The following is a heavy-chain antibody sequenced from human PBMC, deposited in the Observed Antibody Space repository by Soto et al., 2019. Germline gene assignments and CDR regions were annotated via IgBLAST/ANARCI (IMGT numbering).Heavy chain of an antibody. CDR3: AKDARPSS. Sequence: GGSQRLSCAASGFAFSSYAMSWVRQAPGKGLEWVSTIGETGGRTYYTDSVKGRFTISRDTSKNTLYLQMNSLRAEDTALYSCAKDARPSSWGQGALVTVSS. CDR2: IGETGGRT. J-gene: IGHJ5*02. V-gene: IGHV3-23*01. CDR1: GFAFSSYA.